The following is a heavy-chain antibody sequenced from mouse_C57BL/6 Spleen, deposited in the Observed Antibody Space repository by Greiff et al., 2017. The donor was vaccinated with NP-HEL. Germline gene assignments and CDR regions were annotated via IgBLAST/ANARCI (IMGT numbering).Heavy chain of an antibody. J-gene: IGHJ3*01. CDR2: LYPSDSYT. V-gene: IGHV1-59*01. Sequence: QVQLQQPGAELVRPGTSVKLSCKASGYTFTSYWMHWVKQRPGHGLEWIGVLYPSDSYTNYNQKFTGKATLTVDKSSSTAYMQRSSLTSEDSAVYYCARWGPLTVVDAYWGQGTLVTVSA. CDR1: GYTFTSYW. D-gene: IGHD1-1*01. CDR3: ARWGPLTVVDAY.